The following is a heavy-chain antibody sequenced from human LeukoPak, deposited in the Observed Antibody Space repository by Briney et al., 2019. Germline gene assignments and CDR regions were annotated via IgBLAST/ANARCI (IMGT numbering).Heavy chain of an antibody. CDR2: IYYSGST. V-gene: IGHV4-30-4*01. D-gene: IGHD4-17*01. J-gene: IGHJ4*02. Sequence: SETLSLTCAVYGGSFSGYYWSWIRQPPGKGLEWIGYIYYSGSTYYNPSLKSRVTISVDTSKNQFSLKLSSVTAADTAVYYCAREAGDQIDYWGQGTLVTVSS. CDR1: GGSFSGYY. CDR3: AREAGDQIDY.